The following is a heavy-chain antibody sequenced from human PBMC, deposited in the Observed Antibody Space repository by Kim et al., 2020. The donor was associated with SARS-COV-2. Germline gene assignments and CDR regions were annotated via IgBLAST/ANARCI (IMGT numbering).Heavy chain of an antibody. J-gene: IGHJ5*02. Sequence: GGSLRLSCAASGFTFSSYSMNWVRQAPGKGLEWVSSISSSSSYIYYADSVKGRFTISRDNAKNSLYLQMNSLRAEDTAVYYCARDGRGSSWYVLDPWGQGTLVTVSS. CDR1: GFTFSSYS. D-gene: IGHD6-13*01. V-gene: IGHV3-21*01. CDR3: ARDGRGSSWYVLDP. CDR2: ISSSSSYI.